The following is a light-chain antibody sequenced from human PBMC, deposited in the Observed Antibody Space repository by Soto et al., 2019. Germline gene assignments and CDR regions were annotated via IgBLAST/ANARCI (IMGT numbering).Light chain of an antibody. V-gene: IGKV3D-15*01. Sequence: EIVMTQSPATLSVSPGDRATRSCRASQSVDNDLAWYQQKPGQPPRLLIYDASTRATGIPARFSGSQSGTEFTLTISSLLSEDFAVYSCQQSNNWPLTFGGGTKVEIK. J-gene: IGKJ4*01. CDR3: QQSNNWPLT. CDR1: QSVDND. CDR2: DAS.